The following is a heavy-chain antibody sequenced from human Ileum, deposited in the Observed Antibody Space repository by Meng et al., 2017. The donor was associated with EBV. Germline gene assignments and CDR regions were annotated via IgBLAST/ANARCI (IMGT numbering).Heavy chain of an antibody. CDR3: LRGSGGSV. CDR2: LPHRGSS. V-gene: IGHV4-4*02. Sequence: QVALGGSGPGLVRPSGAPSLTCAVSGDSILNCNWWAWVRRPPGKGLKWIGELPHRGSSAYNPSLKSRVSMSIDKSKNQFSLKLTSVAAADTAVYHCLRGSGGSVWGQGNLVTVSS. D-gene: IGHD3-10*01. CDR1: GDSILNCNW. J-gene: IGHJ1*01.